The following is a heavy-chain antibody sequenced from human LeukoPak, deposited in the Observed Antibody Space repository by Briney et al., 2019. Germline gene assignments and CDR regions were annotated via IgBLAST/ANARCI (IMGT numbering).Heavy chain of an antibody. Sequence: KSSETLSLTCAVYGGSFSGYYWSWIRQPPGKGLEWIGEINHSGSTNYNPSLKSRVTISVDTSKNQFSLKLSSVTAADTAVYYCATLYYEYSSSPYYYGMDVWGQGTTVTVSS. J-gene: IGHJ6*02. CDR3: ATLYYEYSSSPYYYGMDV. CDR1: GGSFSGYY. V-gene: IGHV4-34*01. CDR2: INHSGST. D-gene: IGHD6-6*01.